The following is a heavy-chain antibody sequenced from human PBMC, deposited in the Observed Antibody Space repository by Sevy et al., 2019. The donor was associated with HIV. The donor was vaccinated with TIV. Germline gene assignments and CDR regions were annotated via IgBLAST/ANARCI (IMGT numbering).Heavy chain of an antibody. CDR2: ISDTGTST. CDR1: GFTFSTYS. D-gene: IGHD7-27*01. V-gene: IGHV3-23*01. CDR3: AKFAGDFPHFDF. Sequence: GVSLRLSCAASGFTFSTYSMTWVRQAPRKGLEWVSAISDTGTSTYYTDSVEGRFTISRDNSKSTLFLHMNSLRAEDTALYYCAKFAGDFPHFDFWGLGTLVTVSS. J-gene: IGHJ4*02.